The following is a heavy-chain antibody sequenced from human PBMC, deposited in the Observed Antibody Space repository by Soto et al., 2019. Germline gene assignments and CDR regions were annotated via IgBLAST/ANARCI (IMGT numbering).Heavy chain of an antibody. V-gene: IGHV3-30-3*01. CDR1: GFTFSSYA. CDR2: ISYDGSNK. CDR3: AREARQLGNAEYFQH. Sequence: PGGSLRLSCAASGFTFSSYAMHWVRQAPGKGLEWVAVISYDGSNKYYADSVKGRFTISRDNSKNTLYLQMNSLRAEDTAVYYCAREARQLGNAEYFQHWGQGTLVTVSS. D-gene: IGHD6-6*01. J-gene: IGHJ1*01.